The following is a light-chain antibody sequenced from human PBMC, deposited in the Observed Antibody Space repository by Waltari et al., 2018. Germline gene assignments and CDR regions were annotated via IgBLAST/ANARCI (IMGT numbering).Light chain of an antibody. V-gene: IGKV1-8*01. CDR3: QQYYSYQWT. Sequence: AIRITQSPSSLSASTGDRVTITCRASQGISSYLAWYQQKPGKAPKLLIYAASTLQSGVPSRFSGSGSGTDFTLTISFLQSEDFATYYCQQYYSYQWTFGQGTKVEIK. CDR1: QGISSY. J-gene: IGKJ1*01. CDR2: AAS.